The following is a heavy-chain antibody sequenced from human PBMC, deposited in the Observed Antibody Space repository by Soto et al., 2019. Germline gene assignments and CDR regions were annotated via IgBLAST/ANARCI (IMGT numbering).Heavy chain of an antibody. J-gene: IGHJ5*02. Sequence: PGGSLRLSCAASGFTFSSYSMNWVRQAPGKGLEWVSYISSSSSTIYYADSVKGRFTISRDNSKNTLYLQMNSLRAEDTAVYHCAKRHLADYRFDPWGQGTLVTVSS. CDR3: AKRHLADYRFDP. D-gene: IGHD4-4*01. CDR2: ISSSSSTI. V-gene: IGHV3-48*01. CDR1: GFTFSSYS.